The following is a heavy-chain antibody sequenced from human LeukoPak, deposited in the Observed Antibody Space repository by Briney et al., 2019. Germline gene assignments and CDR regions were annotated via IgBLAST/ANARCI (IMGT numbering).Heavy chain of an antibody. CDR1: GYMFTNYY. Sequence: ASVKVSCKASGYMFTNYYMHWVRQAPGQGLEWMGGIIPIFGTANYAQKFQGRVTITADESTRTAYMELSSLRSEDTAVYYCARSDYYDSSGYYWGQGTLVTVSS. CDR3: ARSDYYDSSGYY. D-gene: IGHD3-22*01. V-gene: IGHV1-69*13. CDR2: IIPIFGTA. J-gene: IGHJ4*02.